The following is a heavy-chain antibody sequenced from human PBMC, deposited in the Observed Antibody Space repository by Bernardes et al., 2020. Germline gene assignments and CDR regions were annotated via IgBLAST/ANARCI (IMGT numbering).Heavy chain of an antibody. J-gene: IGHJ4*02. V-gene: IGHV3-43D*04. D-gene: IGHD5-18*01. CDR1: GFTFVDYA. CDR3: AKDIRGYSYGYIDY. CDR2: ISWDGGST. Sequence: GGSLSLSCAASGFTFVDYAMHWVRKAPGTGLEWVSLISWDGGSTYYADSVKGRFTISRDNSKNSLYLQMNSLRAEDTALYYCAKDIRGYSYGYIDYWGQGTLVTVSS.